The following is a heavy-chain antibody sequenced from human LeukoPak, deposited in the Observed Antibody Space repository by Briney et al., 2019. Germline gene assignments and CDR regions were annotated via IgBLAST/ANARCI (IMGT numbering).Heavy chain of an antibody. CDR3: ASLRTSYGLTGQYYFEY. V-gene: IGHV1-69*05. J-gene: IGHJ4*02. CDR2: IIPIFGTA. CDR1: GGTFSSYA. D-gene: IGHD5-18*01. Sequence: SVKVSCKASGGTFSSYAISWVRQTPGQGLEWMGGIIPIFGTANYAQKFQGRVTITTDESTSTAYMELSSLRSEDTAVYYCASLRTSYGLTGQYYFEYWGQGTLVTVSS.